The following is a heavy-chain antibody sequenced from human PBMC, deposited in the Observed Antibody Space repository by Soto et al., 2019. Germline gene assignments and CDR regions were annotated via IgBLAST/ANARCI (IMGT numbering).Heavy chain of an antibody. CDR1: GGMFYSSA. J-gene: IGHJ4*02. V-gene: IGHV1-18*04. CDR2: ISGLDGKT. Sequence: ASVKVSCKASGGMFYSSAIGWVRQAPGQGLEWLGWISGLDGKTKYAQRLQGRVTMTADTSTSTAYMELRSLRSDDTAVYYCARDFYPLAYYFDYWGQGTLVTVSS. CDR3: ARDFYPLAYYFDY.